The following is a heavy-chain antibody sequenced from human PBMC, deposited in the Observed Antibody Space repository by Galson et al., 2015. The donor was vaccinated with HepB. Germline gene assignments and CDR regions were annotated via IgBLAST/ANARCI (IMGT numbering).Heavy chain of an antibody. CDR2: IKQDGSEK. J-gene: IGHJ4*02. D-gene: IGHD3-16*01. CDR1: GFTFSSYG. CDR3: ARGYDYGDY. V-gene: IGHV3-7*01. Sequence: SLRLSCAASGFTFSSYGMSWVRQAPGKGLEWVANIKQDGSEKYYVDSVKGRFTISRDNTKNSLYLQMNSLRAEDTAVYYCARGYDYGDYWGQGTLVTVSS.